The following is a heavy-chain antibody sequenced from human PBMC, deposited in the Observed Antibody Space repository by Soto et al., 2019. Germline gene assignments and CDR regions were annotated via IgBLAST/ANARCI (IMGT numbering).Heavy chain of an antibody. D-gene: IGHD5-18*01. CDR1: GFTFSSYA. CDR2: ISGSGGST. CDR3: AKDSYSYGYGWFDP. J-gene: IGHJ5*02. V-gene: IGHV3-23*01. Sequence: GGSLRLSCAASGFTFSSYAMSWVRQAPGKGLEWVSAISGSGGSTYYADSVKGRFTSSRDNSKNTLYLQMNSLRAEDTAVYYCAKDSYSYGYGWFDPWGQGTLVTVSS.